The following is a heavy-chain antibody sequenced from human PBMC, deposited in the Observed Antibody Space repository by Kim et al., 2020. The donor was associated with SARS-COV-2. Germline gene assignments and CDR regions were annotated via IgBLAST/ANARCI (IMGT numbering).Heavy chain of an antibody. D-gene: IGHD2-8*01. Sequence: PSLKSRVTISVDTSKNQFSLKLSSVTAADTAVYYCARVMVYATTYWFDPWGQGTLVTVSS. V-gene: IGHV4-31*02. J-gene: IGHJ5*02. CDR3: ARVMVYATTYWFDP.